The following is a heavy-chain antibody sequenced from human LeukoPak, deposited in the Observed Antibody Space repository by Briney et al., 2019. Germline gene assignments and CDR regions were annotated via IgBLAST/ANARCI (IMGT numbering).Heavy chain of an antibody. J-gene: IGHJ3*02. CDR3: AKDFSGWSGGDAFDI. CDR2: IHHDGSNK. D-gene: IGHD6-19*01. Sequence: GGSLRLSCAASGFTFSSYGMHWVRQAPGKGLDWVAFIHHDGSNKYYADSVRGRFTISRDNSKNTLYLQMNSLRAEDTAVYYCAKDFSGWSGGDAFDIWGQGTMVTVSS. V-gene: IGHV3-30*02. CDR1: GFTFSSYG.